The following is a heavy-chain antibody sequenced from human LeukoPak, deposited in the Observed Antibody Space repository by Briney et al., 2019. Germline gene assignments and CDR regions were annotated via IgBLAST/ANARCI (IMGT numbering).Heavy chain of an antibody. CDR1: GFTFSSFS. CDR2: ISFGSSSI. Sequence: GGSLRLSCAASGFTFSSFSMNWVRQAPGKGLEWVSYISFGSSSIHYAGSVKGRFTISRDNAKNSLYLQMNSLRDEDTAVYYCARVNNYGADPWGQGTLVTVSS. D-gene: IGHD4-17*01. J-gene: IGHJ5*02. V-gene: IGHV3-48*02. CDR3: ARVNNYGADP.